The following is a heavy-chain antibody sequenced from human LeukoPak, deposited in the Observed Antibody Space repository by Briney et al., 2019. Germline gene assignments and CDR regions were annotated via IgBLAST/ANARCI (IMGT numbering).Heavy chain of an antibody. CDR1: GGSISRSGYS. CDR2: IYYTGST. Sequence: SGTLSLTCAVSGGSISRSGYSWSWIRQPPGKGLDWIAYIYYTGSTYYNPSLKSRVTISLDTSKNQFSLRLTSVTAADAAVYYCARERAGYSYGPYYYYYYMDVWGKGTTVTVSS. V-gene: IGHV4-30-4*07. J-gene: IGHJ6*03. D-gene: IGHD5-18*01. CDR3: ARERAGYSYGPYYYYYYMDV.